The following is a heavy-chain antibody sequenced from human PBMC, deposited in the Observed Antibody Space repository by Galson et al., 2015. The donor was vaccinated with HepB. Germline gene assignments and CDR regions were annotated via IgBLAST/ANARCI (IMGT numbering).Heavy chain of an antibody. CDR3: ATMGPAAGTGWYFDL. CDR2: FDPEDGET. J-gene: IGHJ2*01. CDR1: GYTLTELS. D-gene: IGHD6-13*01. Sequence: SVKVSCKVSGYTLTELSMHWVRQAPGKGLEWMGGFDPEDGETIYAQKFQGRVTMTEDTSTDTAYMELSSLRSEDTAVYYCATMGPAAGTGWYFDLWGRGTLVTVSS. V-gene: IGHV1-24*01.